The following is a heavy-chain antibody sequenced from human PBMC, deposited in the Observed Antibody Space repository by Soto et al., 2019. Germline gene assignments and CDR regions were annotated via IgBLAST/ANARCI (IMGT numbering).Heavy chain of an antibody. D-gene: IGHD3-10*01. V-gene: IGHV3-11*01. J-gene: IGHJ6*03. CDR3: ARSMVRGVWSYYYYYYMDV. CDR1: GFTFSDYY. CDR2: ISSSGSTI. Sequence: GGSLRLSCAASGFTFSDYYMSWIRQAPGKGLEWVSYISSSGSTIYYADSVKGRFTISRDNAKNSLYLQMNSLRAEDTAVYYCARSMVRGVWSYYYYYYMDVWGKGTTVTVSS.